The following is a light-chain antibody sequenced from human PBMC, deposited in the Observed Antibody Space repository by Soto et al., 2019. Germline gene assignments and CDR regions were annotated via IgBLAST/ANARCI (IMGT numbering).Light chain of an antibody. CDR2: EVS. Sequence: HCVLTQHASVAESPGQSITITCTGTSGDVGGYYYVSWYQQLPGKAPKLMISEVSNRPSGVSNRFSGSKSGNTASLTISGLQAEDDADYYCSSYPARGTSFGTGTMVTVL. J-gene: IGLJ1*01. CDR3: SSYPARGTS. CDR1: SGDVGGYYY. V-gene: IGLV2-14*01.